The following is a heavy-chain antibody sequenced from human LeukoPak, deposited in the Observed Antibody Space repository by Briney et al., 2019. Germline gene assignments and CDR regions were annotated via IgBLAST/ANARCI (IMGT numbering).Heavy chain of an antibody. D-gene: IGHD3-10*01. V-gene: IGHV1-69*13. CDR3: AREGYYGSGSYPDY. CDR1: GGTFSSYA. Sequence: SVKVSCKASGGTFSSYAISWVRQAPGQGLEWMGGIIPIFGTANYAQKFQGRVTITAGESTSTAYMELSSLRSEDTAVYYCAREGYYGSGSYPDYWGQGTLVTVSS. J-gene: IGHJ4*02. CDR2: IIPIFGTA.